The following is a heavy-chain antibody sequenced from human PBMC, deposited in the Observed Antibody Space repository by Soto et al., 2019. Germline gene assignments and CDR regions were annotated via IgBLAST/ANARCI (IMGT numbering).Heavy chain of an antibody. V-gene: IGHV2-5*02. CDR1: GFSLTTSGVG. CDR3: AHRVLRTVFGLVTTTAIYFDF. CDR2: IYWDDDK. Sequence: QITLNESGPTQVKPRQTLTLTCTFSGFSLTTSGVGVGWIRQSPGKAPEWLALIYWDDDKRYSPSLKSRLTITQDTSKTQVVLTMADLDPADTATYYCAHRVLRTVFGLVTTTAIYFDFWGKGTPVAVSS. D-gene: IGHD3-3*01. J-gene: IGHJ4*02.